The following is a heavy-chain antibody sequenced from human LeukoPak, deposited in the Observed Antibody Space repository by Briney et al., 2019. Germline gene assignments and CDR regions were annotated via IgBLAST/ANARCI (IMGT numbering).Heavy chain of an antibody. Sequence: GGSLRLSCAASGFTFSSYEMNWVRQAPGKGLEWVSYISSSGSTIYYADSVKGRFTISRDNAKNSLYLQMNSLRAEDTAVYYCAKISSGYCSGGSCYLDYWGQGTLVTVSS. CDR1: GFTFSSYE. J-gene: IGHJ4*02. CDR2: ISSSGSTI. D-gene: IGHD2-15*01. CDR3: AKISSGYCSGGSCYLDY. V-gene: IGHV3-48*03.